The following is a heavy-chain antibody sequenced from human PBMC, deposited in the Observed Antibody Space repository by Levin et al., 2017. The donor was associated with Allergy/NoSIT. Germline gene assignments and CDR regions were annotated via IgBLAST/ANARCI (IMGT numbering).Heavy chain of an antibody. CDR2: IYSPGGA. J-gene: IGHJ5*02. Sequence: SETLSLTCRVSGGSVSSSQNYWGWIRQTPGKGLEWIGTIYSPGGAYHNPSLESRLTISVDTSKIQFPLNLNSVTAADTAVYFCARQGGVFTYASGWHMDTWGQGILVTVSS. D-gene: IGHD6-19*01. V-gene: IGHV4-39*01. CDR3: ARQGGVFTYASGWHMDT. CDR1: GGSVSSSQNY.